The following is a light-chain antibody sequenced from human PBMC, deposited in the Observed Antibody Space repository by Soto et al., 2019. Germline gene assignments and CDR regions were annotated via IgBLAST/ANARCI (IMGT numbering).Light chain of an antibody. V-gene: IGKV1-5*03. Sequence: DIQMTQSPSTLSASVGDRVTITCRASQSISSWLAWYQQKPGKAPKLLIYKASSLESGVPSRFSCSGSGTEFTLTISSLQPDDFASYYCQQYGSYSPGTFGKETNVEIK. CDR2: KAS. CDR3: QQYGSYSPGT. CDR1: QSISSW. J-gene: IGKJ1*01.